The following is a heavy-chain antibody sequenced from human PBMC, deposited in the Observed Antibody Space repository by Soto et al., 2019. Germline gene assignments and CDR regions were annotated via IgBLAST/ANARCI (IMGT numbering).Heavy chain of an antibody. CDR2: ISYTGST. CDR1: GGSISNYY. D-gene: IGHD6-19*01. Sequence: SETLSLTCIVSGGSISNYYYNWIRQPPGKGLEWIGYISYTGSTTYNPSLKSRVTISVDTSNNQFSLKLSSVTAADTAVYYCATTAASNSWYLTPFDLWGQGVLVTVSS. J-gene: IGHJ4*02. CDR3: ATTAASNSWYLTPFDL. V-gene: IGHV4-59*12.